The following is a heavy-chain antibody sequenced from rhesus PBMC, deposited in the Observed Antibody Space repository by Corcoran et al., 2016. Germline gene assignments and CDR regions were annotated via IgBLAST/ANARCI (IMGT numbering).Heavy chain of an antibody. V-gene: IGHV4-122*02. J-gene: IGHJ4*01. Sequence: QLQLQESGPGLVKPSETLSLTCAVSGYSISSGYGWSWIRKPPGKGLEWIGYISYSGSTSYNPPLKSRVTISRDTSKNQFSLKLSSVTAADTAVYYCARDEAEYCSSTYCSSGDYWGQGVLVTVSS. CDR2: ISYSGST. CDR3: ARDEAEYCSSTYCSSGDY. D-gene: IGHD2-15*01. CDR1: GYSISSGYG.